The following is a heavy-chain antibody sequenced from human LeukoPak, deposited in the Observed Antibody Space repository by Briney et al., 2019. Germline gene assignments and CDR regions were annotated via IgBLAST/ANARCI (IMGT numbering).Heavy chain of an antibody. CDR2: INPSGGST. J-gene: IGHJ4*02. Sequence: ASVKVSCKASGYTFTGYYMHWVRQAPGQGLEWMGIINPSGGSTSYAQKFQGRVAMTRDMSTSTVYMELSSLRSEDTAVYYCARGGLGTYFDYWGQGTLVTVSS. CDR3: ARGGLGTYFDY. D-gene: IGHD1/OR15-1a*01. V-gene: IGHV1-46*01. CDR1: GYTFTGYY.